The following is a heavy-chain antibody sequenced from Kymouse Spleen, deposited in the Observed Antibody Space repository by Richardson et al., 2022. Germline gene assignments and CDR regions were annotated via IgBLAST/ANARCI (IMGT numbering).Heavy chain of an antibody. CDR3: ARHGVGAHFDY. CDR2: IYYSGST. D-gene: IGHD1-26*01. V-gene: IGHV4-39*01. J-gene: IGHJ4*02. Sequence: QLQLQESGPGLVKPSETLSLTCTVSGGSISSSSYYWGWIRQPPGKGLEWIGSIYYSGSTYYNPSLKSRVTISVDTSKNQFSLKLSSVTAADTAVYYCARHGVGAHFDYWGQGTLVTVSS. CDR1: GGSISSSSYY.